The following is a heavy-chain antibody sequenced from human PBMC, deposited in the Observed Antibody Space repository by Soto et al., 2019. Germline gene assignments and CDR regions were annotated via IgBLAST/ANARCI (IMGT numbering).Heavy chain of an antibody. CDR2: INHSGST. CDR1: GGSFSGYY. Sequence: QVQLQQWGAGLLKPSETLSLTCAVYGGSFSGYYWSWIRQPPGKGLEWIGEINHSGSTNYNPSLKSRVTISVDTSKNQFSLKLSSVTAADTAVYYCARERIGSYYSYYYMDVWGNGTTVTVSS. V-gene: IGHV4-34*01. J-gene: IGHJ6*03. CDR3: ARERIGSYYSYYYMDV. D-gene: IGHD2-15*01.